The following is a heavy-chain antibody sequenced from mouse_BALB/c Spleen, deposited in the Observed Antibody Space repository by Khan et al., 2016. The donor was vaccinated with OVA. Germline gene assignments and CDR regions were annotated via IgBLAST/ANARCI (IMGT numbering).Heavy chain of an antibody. CDR2: INPGGGDT. CDR3: ARGGYGSWAY. CDR1: GYAFTDFL. V-gene: IGHV1-54*01. Sequence: QVQLQQSGAELVRPGTSVKVSCKASGYAFTDFLIEWLQQRPGQGLEWIGLINPGGGDTNYNEKFKGKATLTANKSSSTAHFQLSSLTSYDSAVYVCARGGYGSWAYWGQGTLVTVSA. J-gene: IGHJ3*01. D-gene: IGHD1-1*02.